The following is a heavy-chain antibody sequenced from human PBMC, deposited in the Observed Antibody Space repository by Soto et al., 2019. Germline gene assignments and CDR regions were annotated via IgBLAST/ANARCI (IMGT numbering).Heavy chain of an antibody. CDR3: ARTVGYYYGMDV. CDR1: GYTFTSYA. J-gene: IGHJ6*02. V-gene: IGHV1-3*01. Sequence: QVQLVQSGAEVKKPGASVKVSCKASGYTFTSYAMHWVPQAPGQRLEWMGWINAGNGNTKYSQKFQGRVTITRDTSASTAYMELSSLRSEDTAVYYCARTVGYYYGMDVWGQGTTVTVSS. D-gene: IGHD4-17*01. CDR2: INAGNGNT.